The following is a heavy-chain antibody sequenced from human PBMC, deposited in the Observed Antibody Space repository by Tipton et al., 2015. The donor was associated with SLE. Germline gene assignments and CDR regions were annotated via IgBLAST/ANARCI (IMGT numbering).Heavy chain of an antibody. Sequence: TLSLTCTVSGGSISSSNYYWGWIRQPPGKGLEWIGSIYYSGSTYYNPSLKSRVTISVDTSKNQFSLKLSSVTAADTAVYYCARDRTGDLDYWGQGTLVTVSP. D-gene: IGHD7-27*01. CDR2: IYYSGST. J-gene: IGHJ4*02. CDR1: GGSISSSNYY. CDR3: ARDRTGDLDY. V-gene: IGHV4-39*07.